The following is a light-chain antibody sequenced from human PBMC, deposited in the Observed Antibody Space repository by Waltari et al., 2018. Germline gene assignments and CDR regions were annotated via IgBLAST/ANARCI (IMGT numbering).Light chain of an antibody. CDR3: LQHNSYPLT. J-gene: IGKJ4*01. Sequence: DIQMTHTPSSLSASVGDTVTITCRASQGIVNYLNWFQQKPGKAPKLLIYAATTLQSGVPSRFSGSGSGTEFTLTINSLQPEDFATYYCLQHNSYPLTFGGGTKVEIK. CDR1: QGIVNY. V-gene: IGKV1-17*01. CDR2: AAT.